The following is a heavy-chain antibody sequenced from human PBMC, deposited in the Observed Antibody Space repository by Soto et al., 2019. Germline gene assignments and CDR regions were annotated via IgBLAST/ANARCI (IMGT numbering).Heavy chain of an antibody. Sequence: QVQLVESGGGVVQPGRSLRLSCAASGFTFSSYGMHWVRQAPGKGLEWVAVIWYDGSNKYYADSVKGRFTISRDNSKNTLDLQMHSLRAEDTAVYYCAREGAVLNWFDPWGQGTLVTVSS. CDR2: IWYDGSNK. CDR3: AREGAVLNWFDP. V-gene: IGHV3-33*01. J-gene: IGHJ5*02. D-gene: IGHD1-1*01. CDR1: GFTFSSYG.